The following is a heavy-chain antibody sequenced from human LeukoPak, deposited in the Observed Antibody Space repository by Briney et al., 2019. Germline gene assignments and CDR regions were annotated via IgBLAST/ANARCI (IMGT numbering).Heavy chain of an antibody. V-gene: IGHV4-4*07. J-gene: IGHJ4*02. CDR3: ASASGY. Sequence: SETLSLTCSVSGDSISRDYWSWIRQLAGKGLEWIGRIYTTGSTNYNPSLKSRVTMSVDKSKNQFSLKLSSVTAADTAVYYCASASGYWGQGTLVTVSS. CDR1: GDSISRDY. D-gene: IGHD6-19*01. CDR2: IYTTGST.